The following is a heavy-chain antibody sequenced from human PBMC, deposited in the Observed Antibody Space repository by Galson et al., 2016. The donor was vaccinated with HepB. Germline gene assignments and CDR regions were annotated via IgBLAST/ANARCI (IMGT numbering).Heavy chain of an antibody. D-gene: IGHD3-22*01. J-gene: IGHJ3*02. Sequence: SLRLSCAASGFSVSGKYMSWARQAPGKGLEWVSAIFSGDATYYRDSVKGRFTISRDTSKNTLYLQMNNLRAEDTAIYYCEGYSEPVDSWSQGTMVTVSS. CDR2: IFSGDAT. V-gene: IGHV3-53*01. CDR3: EGYSEPVDS. CDR1: GFSVSGKY.